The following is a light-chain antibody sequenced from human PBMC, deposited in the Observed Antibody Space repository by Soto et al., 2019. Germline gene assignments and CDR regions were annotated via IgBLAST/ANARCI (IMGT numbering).Light chain of an antibody. CDR1: QSVSSNH. CDR3: QQYSSSRT. V-gene: IGKV3-20*01. CDR2: GGS. Sequence: IVLSQSPGTLSLSPGERATLYCRASQSVSSNHLAWYQQKPGQAPRLLIYGGSSRATGIPVRFSGSGPETDFTLTSTRLEPEDFAMYYCQQYSSSRTFGQGTKVDIK. J-gene: IGKJ1*01.